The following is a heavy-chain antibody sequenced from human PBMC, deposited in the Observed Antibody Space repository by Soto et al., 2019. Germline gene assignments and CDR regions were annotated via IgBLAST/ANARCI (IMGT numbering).Heavy chain of an antibody. Sequence: SVRVSCKASGGTFSSYAISWVRQAPGQGLEWMGGIIPIFGTANYAQKFQGRVTITADESTSTAYMELSSLRSEDTAVYYCASWGYGDYLYYYGMDVWGQGTTVTVSS. CDR3: ASWGYGDYLYYYGMDV. V-gene: IGHV1-69*13. CDR1: GGTFSSYA. D-gene: IGHD4-17*01. J-gene: IGHJ6*02. CDR2: IIPIFGTA.